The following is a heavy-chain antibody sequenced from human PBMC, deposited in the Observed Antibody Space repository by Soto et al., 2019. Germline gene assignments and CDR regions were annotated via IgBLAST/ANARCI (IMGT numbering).Heavy chain of an antibody. CDR1: GFTFSSYA. CDR2: ISYDGSNK. J-gene: IGHJ6*02. CDR3: ARVFSNYLYYGMDV. D-gene: IGHD3-10*02. V-gene: IGHV3-30-3*01. Sequence: PVGSLRLSCAASGFTFSSYAMHWVRQAPGKGLEWVAVISYDGSNKYYADSVKGRFTISRDNSKNTLYLQMNSLRAEDTAVYYCARVFSNYLYYGMDVWGQGTTVTVSS.